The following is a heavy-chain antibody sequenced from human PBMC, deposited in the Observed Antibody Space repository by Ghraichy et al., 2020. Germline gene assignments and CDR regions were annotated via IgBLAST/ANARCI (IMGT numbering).Heavy chain of an antibody. CDR3: ARQDCSNGCYLDY. J-gene: IGHJ4*02. D-gene: IGHD2-8*01. V-gene: IGHV3-30*04. Sequence: GSLRLSCAASGFTFSSYAMHWVRQAPGKGLEWVAVVSYDGGNQFYADSVKGRFTISRGNSRSTLSLQMNTLRAEDTAVYYCARQDCSNGCYLDYWGQGTLVTVSA. CDR1: GFTFSSYA. CDR2: VSYDGGNQ.